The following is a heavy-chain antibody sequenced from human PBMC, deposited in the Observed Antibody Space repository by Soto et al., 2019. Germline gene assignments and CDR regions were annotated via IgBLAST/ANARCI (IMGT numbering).Heavy chain of an antibody. D-gene: IGHD3-22*01. CDR1: GFTFSSYS. V-gene: IGHV3-21*01. J-gene: IGHJ4*02. Sequence: GGSLRLSCAASGFTFSSYSMNWVRQAPGKGLEWVSSISSSSSYIYYADSVKGRFTISRDNAKNSLYLQMNSLRAEDTAVYYCARDPQSTPLDSSGYYSRPGVDYWGQGTLVTVSS. CDR3: ARDPQSTPLDSSGYYSRPGVDY. CDR2: ISSSSSYI.